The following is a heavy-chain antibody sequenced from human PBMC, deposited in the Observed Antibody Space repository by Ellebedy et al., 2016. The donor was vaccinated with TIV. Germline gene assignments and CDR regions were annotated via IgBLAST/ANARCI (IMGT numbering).Heavy chain of an antibody. CDR2: FDPEDGET. J-gene: IGHJ3*02. CDR1: GYTLTELS. V-gene: IGHV1-24*01. CDR3: ATALIMITFGGVIVRRDDAFDI. Sequence: ASVKVSCKVSGYTLTELSMHWVRQAPGKGLEWMGGFDPEDGETIYAQKFQGRVTMTEDTSPDTAYMELSSLRSEDTAVYYCATALIMITFGGVIVRRDDAFDIWGQGTMVTVSS. D-gene: IGHD3-16*02.